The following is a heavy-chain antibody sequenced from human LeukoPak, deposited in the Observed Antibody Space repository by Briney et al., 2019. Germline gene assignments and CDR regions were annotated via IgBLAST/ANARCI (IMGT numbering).Heavy chain of an antibody. Sequence: GGSLRLYCAASGFTFSSYWMSWVRQAPGKGLEWVANIKQDGSEKYYVDSAKGRFTISRDNAKNSLYLQMNSLRAEDTAVYYCAGGRYSYGLIYYFDYWGQGTLVTVSS. CDR3: AGGRYSYGLIYYFDY. CDR2: IKQDGSEK. V-gene: IGHV3-7*01. D-gene: IGHD5-18*01. J-gene: IGHJ4*02. CDR1: GFTFSSYW.